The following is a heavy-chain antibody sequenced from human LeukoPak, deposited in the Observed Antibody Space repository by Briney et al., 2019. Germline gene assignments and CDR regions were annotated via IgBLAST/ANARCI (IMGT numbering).Heavy chain of an antibody. Sequence: SETLSLTCTGSGGSMSSSGYYWGWIRQPPGKGLEWIGSIYYSGSTYYNPSLKSRVTISVDTSKNQFSLKLSSVTAADTAVYYCARTAGYSYGYYYYYYYMDVWGKGTTVTVSS. CDR1: GGSMSSSGYY. J-gene: IGHJ6*03. CDR2: IYYSGST. V-gene: IGHV4-39*01. D-gene: IGHD5-18*01. CDR3: ARTAGYSYGYYYYYYYMDV.